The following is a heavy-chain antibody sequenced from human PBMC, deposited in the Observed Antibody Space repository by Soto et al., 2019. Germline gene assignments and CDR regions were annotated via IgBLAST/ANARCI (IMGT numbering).Heavy chain of an antibody. CDR1: GFTFSSYS. D-gene: IGHD5-12*01. CDR2: ISSSSSTI. V-gene: IGHV3-48*01. J-gene: IGHJ3*02. CDR3: ARTRYSGYAQDAFDI. Sequence: GGSLRLSCAASGFTFSSYSMNWVRQAPGKGLEWVSYISSSSSTIYYADSVKGRFTISRDNAKNSLYLQMNSLRAEDTAVYYCARTRYSGYAQDAFDIWGQGTMVTVSS.